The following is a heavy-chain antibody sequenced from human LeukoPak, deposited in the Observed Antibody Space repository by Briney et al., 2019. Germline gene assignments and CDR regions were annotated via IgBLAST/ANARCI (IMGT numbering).Heavy chain of an antibody. CDR2: IYDSGNT. D-gene: IGHD2-2*01. Sequence: SETLSLTCNVSGGSISRHYWSWIRQPPGKGLEWIGYIYDSGNTNYNPSLKSRITISVDMSKNQFSLKVNSVTAADTAVYYCARHNEDVQLFYGLDVWGQGTTVTVSS. CDR1: GGSISRHY. V-gene: IGHV4-59*08. J-gene: IGHJ6*02. CDR3: ARHNEDVQLFYGLDV.